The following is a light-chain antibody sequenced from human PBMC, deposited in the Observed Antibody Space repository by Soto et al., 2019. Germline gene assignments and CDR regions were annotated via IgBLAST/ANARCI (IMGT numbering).Light chain of an antibody. Sequence: EIVLTQSPGTLSLSPGERATLSCRARQRVSSSFLTWYQQKPGQAPRLHIYGASSRATGIPDRFSGSGSGTDFTLTISRLEPEDVAVYYCQQYGSSPLTFGGGTKVEIK. J-gene: IGKJ4*01. CDR3: QQYGSSPLT. CDR1: QRVSSSF. V-gene: IGKV3-20*01. CDR2: GAS.